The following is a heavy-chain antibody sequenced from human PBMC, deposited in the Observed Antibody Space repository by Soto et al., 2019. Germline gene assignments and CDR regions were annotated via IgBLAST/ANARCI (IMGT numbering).Heavy chain of an antibody. CDR1: GGSVSSYY. J-gene: IGHJ5*02. Sequence: KPXXTLSLTCTVSGGSVSSYYWSWIRQPPGKGLELIGYIYYSGSTNYNPSLKSRVTISVDTSKNQFSLKLSSLTAADTAVYYCASDGEGPWGQGTLVTVSS. CDR2: IYYSGST. V-gene: IGHV4-59*02. CDR3: ASDGEGP.